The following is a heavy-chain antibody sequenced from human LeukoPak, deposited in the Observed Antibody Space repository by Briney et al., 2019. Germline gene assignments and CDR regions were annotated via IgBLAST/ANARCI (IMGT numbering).Heavy chain of an antibody. CDR3: ARVPYGSSGYYRGVFDY. CDR1: GGSFSGYY. Sequence: SETLSLTCAVYGGSFSGYYWSWIRQPPGKGLEWIGEINHSGSTNYNPSLKSRVTISVDTSKNQFSLKLSSVTAADTAVYYCARVPYGSSGYYRGVFDYWGQGTLVTVSS. J-gene: IGHJ4*02. V-gene: IGHV4-34*01. CDR2: INHSGST. D-gene: IGHD3-22*01.